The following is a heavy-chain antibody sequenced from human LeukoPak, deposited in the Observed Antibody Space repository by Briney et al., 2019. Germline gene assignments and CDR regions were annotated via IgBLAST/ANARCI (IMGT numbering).Heavy chain of an antibody. V-gene: IGHV1-18*01. J-gene: IGHJ5*02. Sequence: ASVKVSCKASGYTFTSYGISWVRQAPGQGLEWMGWISAYNGNTNYAQKLQSRVTMTTDTSTSTAYMELRSLRSDDTAVYYCARDSGPVLRYFDWLLSPGWFDPWGQGTLVTVSS. CDR1: GYTFTSYG. D-gene: IGHD3-9*01. CDR3: ARDSGPVLRYFDWLLSPGWFDP. CDR2: ISAYNGNT.